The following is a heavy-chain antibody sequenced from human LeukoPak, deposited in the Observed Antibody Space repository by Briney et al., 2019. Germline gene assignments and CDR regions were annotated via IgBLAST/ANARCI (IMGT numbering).Heavy chain of an antibody. CDR3: ARATRIAAAGYNDAFDI. CDR1: GYTFTSYY. D-gene: IGHD6-13*01. CDR2: INPSGGST. J-gene: IGHJ3*02. V-gene: IGHV1-46*01. Sequence: ASVKVSCKASGYTFTSYYMHWVRQAPGQGLEWMGIINPSGGSTSYAQKFQGRVTMTRDTSTSTVYMELSSLRSEDTAVYYCARATRIAAAGYNDAFDILGQGTMVTVSS.